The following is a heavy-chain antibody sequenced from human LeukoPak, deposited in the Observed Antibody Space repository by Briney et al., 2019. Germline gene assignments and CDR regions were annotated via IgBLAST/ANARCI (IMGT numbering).Heavy chain of an antibody. CDR1: GGSISSYY. CDR2: IYTSGST. Sequence: NPSETLSLTCTVSGGSISSYYWSWIRQPAGKGLEWIGRIYTSGSTNYNPSLKSRATMSVDTSKNQSSLKLSSVTAADTAVYYCARVVRELYYYYYMDVWGRGTTVTISS. D-gene: IGHD1-26*01. V-gene: IGHV4-4*07. J-gene: IGHJ6*03. CDR3: ARVVRELYYYYYMDV.